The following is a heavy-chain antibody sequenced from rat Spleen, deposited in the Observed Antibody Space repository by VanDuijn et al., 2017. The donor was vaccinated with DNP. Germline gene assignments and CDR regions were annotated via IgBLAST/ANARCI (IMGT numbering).Heavy chain of an antibody. Sequence: EVQLVESGGNLVQPGRSLKLSCAASGFAFSDHAMAWVRQAPKKGLEWVATISYDGGSTYYRDSVKGRFTISRDNAENTVYLQMNSLRSEDTATYYCASNNYFDYWGQGVMVTVSS. J-gene: IGHJ2*01. CDR1: GFAFSDHA. CDR3: ASNNYFDY. CDR2: ISYDGGST. V-gene: IGHV5-7*01.